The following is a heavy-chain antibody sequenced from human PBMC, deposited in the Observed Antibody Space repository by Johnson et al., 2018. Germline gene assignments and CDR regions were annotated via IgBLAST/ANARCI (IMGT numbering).Heavy chain of an antibody. CDR1: GGSLSGYY. Sequence: QVQLQQWGAGLLKPSETLSLTCAVYGGSLSGYYWSWIRQPPGKGLEWIGEINHSGSTNYNPSPKSRVTISVDTSKNQFSLKLSSVTAADTAVYYCARGFWSGYRNYGMDVWGQGTTVTVSS. CDR2: INHSGST. D-gene: IGHD3-3*01. CDR3: ARGFWSGYRNYGMDV. J-gene: IGHJ6*02. V-gene: IGHV4-34*01.